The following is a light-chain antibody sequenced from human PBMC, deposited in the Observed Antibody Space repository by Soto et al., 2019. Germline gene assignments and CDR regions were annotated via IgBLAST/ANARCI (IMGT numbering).Light chain of an antibody. CDR3: SSYTSSSTLV. CDR2: DVS. V-gene: IGLV2-14*01. CDR1: SSDVGGYNY. J-gene: IGLJ2*01. Sequence: QSALTQPASVSGSPGQSITISCTGTSSDVGGYNYVSWYQQHPGKAPTLMIYDVSNRPSGVSNRFSGSKSGNTASLTISGLHAEDEADYSCSSYTSSSTLVFGGGTKLTVL.